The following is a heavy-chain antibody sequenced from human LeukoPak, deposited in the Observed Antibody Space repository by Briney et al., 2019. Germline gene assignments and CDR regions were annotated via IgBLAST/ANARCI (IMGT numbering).Heavy chain of an antibody. CDR3: ARDGFGENGIDY. D-gene: IGHD3-10*01. J-gene: IGHJ4*02. V-gene: IGHV4-4*07. Sequence: KTSETLSLTCTVSGDSISIDYWSWIRQPAGKGLGWIGHIYTSGRTDYNPSLKGRVTMSVDPPKNQFYLKLNSVTAADTAVYYCARDGFGENGIDYWGQGILVIVSS. CDR1: GDSISIDY. CDR2: IYTSGRT.